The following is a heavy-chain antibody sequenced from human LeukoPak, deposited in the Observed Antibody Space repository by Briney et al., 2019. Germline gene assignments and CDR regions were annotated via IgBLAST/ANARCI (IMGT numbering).Heavy chain of an antibody. J-gene: IGHJ4*02. CDR2: ISDSGGST. CDR1: GFTFSSYA. Sequence: PGGSLRLSCAASGFTFSSYAMSWVRQAPGKGLEWVSAISDSGGSTYYADSVKGRFTISRDNSKNTLYLQMNSLRAEDTAVYYCAKDSRITMVRGASFDYWGQGTLVTVSS. CDR3: AKDSRITMVRGASFDY. D-gene: IGHD3-10*01. V-gene: IGHV3-23*01.